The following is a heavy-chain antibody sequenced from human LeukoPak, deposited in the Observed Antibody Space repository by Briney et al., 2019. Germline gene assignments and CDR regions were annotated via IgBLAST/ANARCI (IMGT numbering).Heavy chain of an antibody. V-gene: IGHV1-18*01. CDR1: GYPFGSYG. CDR2: NSGYKGNT. D-gene: IGHD4-23*01. J-gene: IGHJ2*01. CDR3: ARDHGGKVDRYFDL. Sequence: ASVKVSCKASGYPFGSYGISWVRQAPGQGLEWMGWNSGYKGNTKYAQKFQGRVTMTTDTSTSTAYMELRSLRSDDTAVYYCARDHGGKVDRYFDLWGRGTLATVSS.